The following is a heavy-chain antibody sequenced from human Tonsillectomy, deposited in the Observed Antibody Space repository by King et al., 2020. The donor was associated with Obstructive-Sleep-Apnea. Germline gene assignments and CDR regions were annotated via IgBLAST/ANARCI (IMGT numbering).Heavy chain of an antibody. V-gene: IGHV3-23*04. J-gene: IGHJ5*02. CDR2: ISGSGGST. D-gene: IGHD3-22*01. CDR3: AKPYYYDSSGYYP. CDR1: GLTFSIYA. Sequence: VQLVESGGGLVQPGGSLRLSCAASGLTFSIYAMRWVRQAPGKGLEWGLAISGSGGSTYYEDCVKGRVTISRDNSKNTLYLQMNSLRAEDTAVYYCAKPYYYDSSGYYPWGQGTLVTVSS.